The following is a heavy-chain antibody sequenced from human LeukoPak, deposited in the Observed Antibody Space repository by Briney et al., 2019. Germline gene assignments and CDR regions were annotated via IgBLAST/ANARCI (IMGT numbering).Heavy chain of an antibody. V-gene: IGHV5-51*01. D-gene: IGHD5-24*01. Sequence: GESLKISCKGSGYSFTTYWIGWVRQMPGKGLEWMGIIYPGDSDARYSPSFQGQVTISVDKSISTAYLQWSSLKASDTAMYYCAICRDGYNVLFEYWGQGTLVTVSS. CDR3: AICRDGYNVLFEY. J-gene: IGHJ4*02. CDR2: IYPGDSDA. CDR1: GYSFTTYW.